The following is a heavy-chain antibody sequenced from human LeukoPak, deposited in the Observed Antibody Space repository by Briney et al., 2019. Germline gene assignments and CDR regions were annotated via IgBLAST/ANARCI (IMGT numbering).Heavy chain of an antibody. CDR3: ARGRNFDY. CDR1: GPSFSGYY. V-gene: IGHV4-34*01. CDR2: INRSGSN. J-gene: IGHJ4*02. D-gene: IGHD1-1*01. Sequence: PETMSLTCAVYGPSFSGYYWRWIRQPPGKGLEWNGAINRSGSNTYNPSLKRRLTISVDTSKTQFSLKLSSVTAADTAVYYCARGRNFDYWGQGTLVTVSS.